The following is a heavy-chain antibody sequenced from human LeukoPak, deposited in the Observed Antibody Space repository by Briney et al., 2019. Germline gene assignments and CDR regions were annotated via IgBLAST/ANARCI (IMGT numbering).Heavy chain of an antibody. CDR1: GFTLSSYN. J-gene: IGHJ4*02. CDR3: ARRASSWAFDY. D-gene: IGHD6-13*01. CDR2: ISSSSSTI. V-gene: IGHV3-48*01. Sequence: GGSLRLSCAASGFTLSSYNMNWVRQAPGKGLEWVSYISSSSSTIYHADSVKGRFTISRDNAKNSLYLQMNSLRVEDTAVYYCARRASSWAFDYWGQGTLVTVSS.